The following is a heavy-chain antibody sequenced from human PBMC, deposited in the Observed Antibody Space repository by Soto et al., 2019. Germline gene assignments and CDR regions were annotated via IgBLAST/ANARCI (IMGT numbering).Heavy chain of an antibody. V-gene: IGHV3-33*01. J-gene: IGHJ6*02. CDR3: ERAYCGSGSWCGMDV. CDR2: IWYDGSNK. Sequence: PGGSLRLSCAASGFTFSSYGMHWVRQAPGKGLEWVAVIWYDGSNKYYADSVKGRFTISRDNSKNTLYLQMNSLRAEDTAVYYCERAYCGSGSWCGMDVWGQGTTVTVSS. CDR1: GFTFSSYG. D-gene: IGHD3-10*01.